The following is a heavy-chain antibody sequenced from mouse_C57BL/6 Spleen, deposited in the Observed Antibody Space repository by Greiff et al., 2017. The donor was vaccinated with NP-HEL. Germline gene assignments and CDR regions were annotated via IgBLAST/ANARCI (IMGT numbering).Heavy chain of an antibody. CDR3: ARGYAMDY. V-gene: IGHV7-3*01. CDR2: IRNIANGYTT. CDR1: GFTFTDYY. J-gene: IGHJ4*01. Sequence: DVKLVESGGGLVQPGGSLSLSCAASGFTFTDYYMSWVRQPPGKALAWLGFIRNIANGYTTEYSASVKGRFTISRDNSQSILYLQMNALRAEDSATYYCARGYAMDYWGQGTSVTVSS.